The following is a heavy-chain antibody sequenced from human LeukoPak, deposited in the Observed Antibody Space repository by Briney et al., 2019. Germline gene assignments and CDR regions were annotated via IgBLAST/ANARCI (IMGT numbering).Heavy chain of an antibody. CDR2: INHSGST. CDR1: GGSFSGYY. Sequence: SETLSLTCAVYGGSFSGYYWSWIRQPPGKGLEWIGEINHSGSTNYNPSLRSRVTISVDTSKNQFSLKLSSVTAADTAVYYCARHRRIAAAGRGPFDYWGQGTLVTVSS. J-gene: IGHJ4*02. V-gene: IGHV4-34*01. D-gene: IGHD6-13*01. CDR3: ARHRRIAAAGRGPFDY.